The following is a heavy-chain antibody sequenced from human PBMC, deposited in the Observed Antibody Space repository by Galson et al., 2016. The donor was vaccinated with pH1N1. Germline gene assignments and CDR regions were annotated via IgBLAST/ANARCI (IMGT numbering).Heavy chain of an antibody. CDR3: AIMYCGGDCPPGYFDL. Sequence: SVKVSCKASGYTFTNFDINWVRQATGQGLEWMGWMNPNSGNTGYAQKFQGRVTMTRNTSIRTAYMELSSLRSEDTAIYYCAIMYCGGDCPPGYFDLWGRCTLVTVSS. D-gene: IGHD2-21*02. V-gene: IGHV1-8*01. J-gene: IGHJ2*01. CDR2: MNPNSGNT. CDR1: GYTFTNFD.